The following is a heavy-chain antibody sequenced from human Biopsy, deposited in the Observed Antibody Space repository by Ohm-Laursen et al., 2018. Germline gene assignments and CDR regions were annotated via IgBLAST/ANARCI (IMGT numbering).Heavy chain of an antibody. CDR3: GGGAGRYFVYGAFDN. V-gene: IGHV4-4*07. D-gene: IGHD1-26*01. CDR2: IYTSGSP. J-gene: IGHJ3*02. CDR1: GDSINNYY. Sequence: SETLSLTCTVSGDSINNYYWSWIRQPAGKGLEWIGRIYTSGSPNYNLSLESRVTMSVDTSKNQFSLNLRSVTAADRALQYCGGGAGRYFVYGAFDNWGQGTVVPVSS.